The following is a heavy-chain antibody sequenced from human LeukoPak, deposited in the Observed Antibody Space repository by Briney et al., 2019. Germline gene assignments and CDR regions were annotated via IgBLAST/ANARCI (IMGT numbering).Heavy chain of an antibody. D-gene: IGHD2-2*01. J-gene: IGHJ4*02. Sequence: ASVKVSCKASGGTFSIYAMNWVRQAPGQGLEWMGRINPIFGPPTYAQEFQGRITIITDQSTNMAYMELSSLRSEDTAVYYCAREVQPHCSTTSCSGNYWGQGTLVTVSS. CDR1: GGTFSIYA. V-gene: IGHV1-69*05. CDR2: INPIFGPP. CDR3: AREVQPHCSTTSCSGNY.